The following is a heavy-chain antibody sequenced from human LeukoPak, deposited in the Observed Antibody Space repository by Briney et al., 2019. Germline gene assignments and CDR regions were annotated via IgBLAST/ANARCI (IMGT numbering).Heavy chain of an antibody. D-gene: IGHD4-17*01. CDR2: MYPGDSDT. CDR1: GYTFTNYW. Sequence: NLGESLKISCKGSGYTFTNYWIGWVRQLPGKGLEWMGIMYPGDSDTRYSPSFQGQVTISADKSISTAYLQWSSLKASDTAMYYCARGDYGDFRVFYTLFDYWGQGTLVTVSS. J-gene: IGHJ4*02. V-gene: IGHV5-51*01. CDR3: ARGDYGDFRVFYTLFDY.